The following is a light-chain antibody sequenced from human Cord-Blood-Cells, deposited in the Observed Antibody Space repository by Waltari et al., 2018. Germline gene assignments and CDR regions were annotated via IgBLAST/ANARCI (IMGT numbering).Light chain of an antibody. Sequence: QSALTQPASVSGSPGQSITISCTGTSSDVGSYNLVSWYQQHPGKAPKLMIYEGSKRPSGVFNRFSGSKAGNTAALTISGLQAEDEADYYCCSYAGSSTWVFGGGTKLTVL. J-gene: IGLJ3*02. CDR2: EGS. CDR3: CSYAGSSTWV. V-gene: IGLV2-23*01. CDR1: SSDVGSYNL.